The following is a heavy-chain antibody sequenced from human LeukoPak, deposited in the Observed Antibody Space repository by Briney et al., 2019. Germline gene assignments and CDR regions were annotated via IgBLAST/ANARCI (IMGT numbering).Heavy chain of an antibody. D-gene: IGHD3-10*01. Sequence: GGSLRLSCAASGFTFSNYAMGWVRQAPGKGLEWVSTISGGGGSTFYADSVKGRFTISRDTSKNTLYLQMNSLRAEDTAVYYCAKGNYYGSGSRGAFDIWGQGTMVTVSS. CDR3: AKGNYYGSGSRGAFDI. J-gene: IGHJ3*02. V-gene: IGHV3-23*01. CDR1: GFTFSNYA. CDR2: ISGGGGST.